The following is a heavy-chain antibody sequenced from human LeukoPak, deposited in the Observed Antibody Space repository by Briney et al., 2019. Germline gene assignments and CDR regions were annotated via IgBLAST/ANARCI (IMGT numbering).Heavy chain of an antibody. V-gene: IGHV1-46*01. D-gene: IGHD6-19*01. CDR3: AREGVAVAGDY. CDR2: INPSGGST. CDR1: GYTFTSYY. Sequence: ASVKVSCKASGYTFTSYYMHWARQAPGQGLEWMGIINPSGGSTSYAQKFQGRVTMTRDTSTSTVYMELSSLRSEDTAVYYCAREGVAVAGDYWGQGTLVTVSS. J-gene: IGHJ4*02.